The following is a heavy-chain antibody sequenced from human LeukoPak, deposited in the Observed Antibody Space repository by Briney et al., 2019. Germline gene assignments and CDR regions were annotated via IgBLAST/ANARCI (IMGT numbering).Heavy chain of an antibody. CDR2: ISGCGGST. Sequence: GGSLRLSCAASGFTFSSYAMSWVRQAPGKGLEWVSAISGCGGSTYYAGSVKGRFTISRDNSKNTLYLQMNSLRAEDTAVYYCAKGFNATVTDFDYWGQGTLVTVSS. D-gene: IGHD4-17*01. J-gene: IGHJ4*02. CDR1: GFTFSSYA. CDR3: AKGFNATVTDFDY. V-gene: IGHV3-23*01.